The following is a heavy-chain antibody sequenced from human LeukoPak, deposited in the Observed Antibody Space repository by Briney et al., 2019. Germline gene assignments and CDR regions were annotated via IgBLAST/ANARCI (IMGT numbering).Heavy chain of an antibody. V-gene: IGHV3-7*01. CDR1: GFAFSNFW. Sequence: GGSLRLSCAASGFAFSNFWMSWVRQAPGKGLEWVANIKQDGSDKYYVDSVKGRFTISRDNAKSSLYLQMNSLRAEDTALYYCARDYHGSARTHATDYWGQGTLVTVSS. J-gene: IGHJ4*02. CDR2: IKQDGSDK. D-gene: IGHD3-10*01. CDR3: ARDYHGSARTHATDY.